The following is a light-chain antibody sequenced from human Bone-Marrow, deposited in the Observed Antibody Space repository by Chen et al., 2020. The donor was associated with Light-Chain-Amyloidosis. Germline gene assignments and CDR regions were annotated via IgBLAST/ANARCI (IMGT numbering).Light chain of an antibody. CDR1: NIGSTS. CDR3: QVWDRSSDRPV. V-gene: IGLV3-21*02. CDR2: DAS. J-gene: IGLJ3*02. Sequence: SYVLTQPSSVSGAPGQTATMACGGNNIGSTSVHWYQQTPGQAPLLVVSDASDRPSGIPERLYGSNSGNTATLTISRVEAGDEADYYCQVWDRSSDRPVFGGGTKLTVL.